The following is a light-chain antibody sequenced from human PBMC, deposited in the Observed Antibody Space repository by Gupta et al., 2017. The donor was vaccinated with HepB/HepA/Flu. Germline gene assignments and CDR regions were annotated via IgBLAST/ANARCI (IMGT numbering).Light chain of an antibody. CDR1: SSDVGGYHY. J-gene: IGLJ1*01. Sequence: QSALTQPASVSGTPGQSITISCTGTSSDVGGYHYVSWYQQHPGRAHKLLICDVTNRPSGSSNRFSGSKSGNMASLTISGLQAEDEADYYCSSYTNTNNPVFGTGTRVTVL. CDR3: SSYTNTNNPV. CDR2: DVT. V-gene: IGLV2-14*03.